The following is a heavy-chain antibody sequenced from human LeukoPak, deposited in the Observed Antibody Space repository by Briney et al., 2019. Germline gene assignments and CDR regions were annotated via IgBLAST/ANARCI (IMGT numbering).Heavy chain of an antibody. CDR3: ARQYSGSYFGRFDP. CDR1: GGSISSSSHY. Sequence: SETLSLTCIVSGGSISSSSHYWGWIRQSPGKGLEWIGSIYYSGSPYYNPSLKSRVTTSVDTSKNQFSLKLSSVTAADTAVYYCARQYSGSYFGRFDPWGQGTLVTVSS. V-gene: IGHV4-39*01. J-gene: IGHJ5*02. CDR2: IYYSGSP. D-gene: IGHD1-26*01.